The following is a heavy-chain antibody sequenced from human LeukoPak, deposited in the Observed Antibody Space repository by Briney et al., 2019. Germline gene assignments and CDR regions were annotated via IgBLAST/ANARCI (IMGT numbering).Heavy chain of an antibody. CDR2: ISGSGGST. CDR3: AKLPGIAAAGESYFQH. Sequence: PGGSLRLSCAASGFTFSSYAMSWVRQAPGKGLEWVSAISGSGGSTYYADSVKGRFTISRDNSKNTLYLQMNSLRAEDTAVYYCAKLPGIAAAGESYFQHWGQGTLVTVSS. J-gene: IGHJ1*01. CDR1: GFTFSSYA. V-gene: IGHV3-23*01. D-gene: IGHD6-13*01.